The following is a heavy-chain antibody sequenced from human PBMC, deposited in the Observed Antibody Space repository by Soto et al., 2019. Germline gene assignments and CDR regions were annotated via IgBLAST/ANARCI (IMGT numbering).Heavy chain of an antibody. CDR1: GFTFSSYW. CDR3: ARDQSSGYYYYGMDV. CDR2: IKQDGSEK. V-gene: IGHV3-7*03. J-gene: IGHJ6*02. Sequence: EVQLVESGGGLVQPGGSLRLSCAASGFTFSSYWMSWVRQAPGKGLEWVANIKQDGSEKYYVDSVKGRFTISRDNAKNSLYLQMNSLRAEDTAVYYCARDQSSGYYYYGMDVWGQGTTVTVSS. D-gene: IGHD3-22*01.